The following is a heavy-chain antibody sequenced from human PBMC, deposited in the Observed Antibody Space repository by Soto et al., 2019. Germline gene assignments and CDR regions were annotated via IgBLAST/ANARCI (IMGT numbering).Heavy chain of an antibody. CDR1: GFTFDNYA. Sequence: EVRFLASGGCFEQPGGSLRLSSATSGFTFDNYAMSWVRQAPGKGLEWVSAISGGGGGTYYADSVKGRFIISRDNAKNTLYLQVNGLRTEDTAVYYCAKDVHYDSSGGLDYWGQGTLVAVSS. D-gene: IGHD3-22*01. V-gene: IGHV3-23*01. CDR3: AKDVHYDSSGGLDY. CDR2: ISGGGGGT. J-gene: IGHJ4*02.